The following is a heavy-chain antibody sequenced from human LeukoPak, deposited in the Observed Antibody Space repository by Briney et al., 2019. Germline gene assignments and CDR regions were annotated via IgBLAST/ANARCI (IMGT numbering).Heavy chain of an antibody. V-gene: IGHV3-33*06. CDR1: GFTFSSYG. Sequence: GRSLRLSCAASGFTFSSYGMHWVRQAPAKGLEWVAVIWYDGSNKYYADSVKGRFTISRDYYKNTLYLQMNTLRAEDTAVYYCAKGRQRSGCATGDYWGQGTLVTVSS. CDR2: IWYDGSNK. D-gene: IGHD5-12*01. CDR3: AKGRQRSGCATGDY. J-gene: IGHJ4*02.